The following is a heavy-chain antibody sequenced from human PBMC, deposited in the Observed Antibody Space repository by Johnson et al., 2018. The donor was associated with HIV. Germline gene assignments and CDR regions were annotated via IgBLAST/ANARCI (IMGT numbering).Heavy chain of an antibody. CDR2: ISASATIT. Sequence: EVQLVESGGGVVQPGRSLRLSCAASGFTFSSYAMHWVRQAPGQGLEWVSTISASATITNYADSLKGRFTISRDNSKNTVYLQMNSLRDDDPAVYYCAKATAGYHGSGSYYNDAFDVWGQGTMVTVSS. CDR3: AKATAGYHGSGSYYNDAFDV. D-gene: IGHD3-10*01. CDR1: GFTFSSYA. J-gene: IGHJ3*01. V-gene: IGHV3-23*04.